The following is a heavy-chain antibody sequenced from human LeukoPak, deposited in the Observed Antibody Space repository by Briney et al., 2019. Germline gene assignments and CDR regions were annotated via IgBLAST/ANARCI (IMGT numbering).Heavy chain of an antibody. J-gene: IGHJ4*02. CDR3: AKGYYSSGSYIGFDY. CDR1: GFTFTSFG. Sequence: PGRSRRLSCAASGFTFTSFGMHWVRQAPGKGLEWVAVISYDGSNKYYADSVKGRFTISRDNSKNTLYLQMNSLRAEDTAVFYCAKGYYSSGSYIGFDYWGQGTLVTVSS. V-gene: IGHV3-30*18. CDR2: ISYDGSNK. D-gene: IGHD3-10*01.